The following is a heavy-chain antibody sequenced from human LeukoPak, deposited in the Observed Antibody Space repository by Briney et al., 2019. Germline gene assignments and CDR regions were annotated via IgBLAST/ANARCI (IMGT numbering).Heavy chain of an antibody. D-gene: IGHD3-22*01. Sequence: GGSLRLSCAASGFTFSSYAMSWVRQAPGKGLEWVSAMSGSGGSTYHADSVKGRFTISRDNSKNTLYLQMNSLRAEDTAVYYCAKDRRYYYDSSGSTRGAFDIWGQGTMVTVSS. J-gene: IGHJ3*02. CDR2: MSGSGGST. V-gene: IGHV3-23*01. CDR3: AKDRRYYYDSSGSTRGAFDI. CDR1: GFTFSSYA.